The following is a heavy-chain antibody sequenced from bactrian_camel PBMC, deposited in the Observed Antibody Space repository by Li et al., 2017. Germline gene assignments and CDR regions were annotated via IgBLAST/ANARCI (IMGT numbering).Heavy chain of an antibody. CDR1: GTTVRSHC. CDR3: AAFCSGGYWSFKY. V-gene: IGHV3S53*01. CDR2: ISRDAGT. J-gene: IGHJ4*01. Sequence: VQLVESGGGSVQAGGSLRLSCEVSGTTVRSHCMAWFRQAPGTERETIAAISRDAGTRYADSVKGRFIISRVNDKNILYLQMNSLKPEDTAMYYCAAFCSGGYWSFKYWGQGTQVTVS. D-gene: IGHD2*01.